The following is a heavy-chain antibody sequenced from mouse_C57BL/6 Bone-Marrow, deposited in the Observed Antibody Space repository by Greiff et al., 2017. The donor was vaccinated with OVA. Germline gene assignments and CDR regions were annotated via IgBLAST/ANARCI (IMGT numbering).Heavy chain of an antibody. D-gene: IGHD2-3*01. CDR2: IWSGGST. CDR1: GFSLTSYG. J-gene: IGHJ1*03. V-gene: IGHV2-2*01. Sequence: VQLQQSGPGLVQPSQCLSITCTVSGFSLTSYGVHWVRQSPGKGLEWLGVIWSGGSTDYNAAFISRLSISKDNSKSQVFFKMNSLQADDTAIYYCAGYDGYWYFDVWGTGTTVTVSS. CDR3: AGYDGYWYFDV.